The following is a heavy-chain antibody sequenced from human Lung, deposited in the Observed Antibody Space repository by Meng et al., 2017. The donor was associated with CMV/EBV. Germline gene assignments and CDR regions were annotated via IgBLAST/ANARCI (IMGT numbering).Heavy chain of an antibody. Sequence: ASXXVSCKASGYTFTADYLHWVRQAPGQGLEWMGWIHPHRGDTNYAQQFQGRVTLTRDTSINTGYMELTRLTSDDTAVYYCARDNNWGPDYWSQGTLVTVSS. CDR3: ARDNNWGPDY. CDR2: IHPHRGDT. D-gene: IGHD7-27*01. CDR1: GYTFTADY. J-gene: IGHJ4*02. V-gene: IGHV1-2*02.